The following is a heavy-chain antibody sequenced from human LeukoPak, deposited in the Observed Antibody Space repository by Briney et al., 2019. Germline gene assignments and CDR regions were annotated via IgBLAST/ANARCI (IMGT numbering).Heavy chain of an antibody. J-gene: IGHJ4*02. V-gene: IGHV1-2*02. CDR1: GYTFTSYA. CDR3: ARGAIGAAAAGTGSDY. D-gene: IGHD6-13*01. CDR2: INPNSGGT. Sequence: ASVKVSCKASGYTFTSYAMHWVRQAPGQGLEWMGWINPNSGGTNYAQKFQGRVTMTRDTSISTAYMELSRLRSDDTAVYYCARGAIGAAAAGTGSDYWGQGTLVTVSS.